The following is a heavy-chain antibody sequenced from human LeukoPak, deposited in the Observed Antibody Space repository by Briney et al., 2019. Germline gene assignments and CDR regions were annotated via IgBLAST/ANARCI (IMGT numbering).Heavy chain of an antibody. CDR2: INPNSGGT. J-gene: IGHJ3*02. V-gene: IGHV1-2*02. D-gene: IGHD3-9*01. Sequence: RASVKVSCKASRYTFTGYYMHWVRQAPGQGLEWMGWINPNSGGTNYAQKFQGGVTMTRDTSISTAYMELSRLRSDDTAVYYCASFDKWGAFDIGAQGPMVSVPS. CDR1: RYTFTGYY. CDR3: ASFDKWGAFDI.